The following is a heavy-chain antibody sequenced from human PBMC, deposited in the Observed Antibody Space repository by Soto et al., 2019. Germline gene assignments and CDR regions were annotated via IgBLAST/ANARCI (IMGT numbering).Heavy chain of an antibody. Sequence: GGSLRLSCVASGFSVSSNYMSWVRQAPGKGLEWVSVIYSGGSTYYADSVKGRFTISRHNSENTLCLEMNSLRGDDTAMYYCARGVGIYNYFDYWGQGALVTVS. J-gene: IGHJ4*02. CDR3: ARGVGIYNYFDY. CDR1: GFSVSSNY. V-gene: IGHV3-53*04. CDR2: IYSGGST. D-gene: IGHD1-26*01.